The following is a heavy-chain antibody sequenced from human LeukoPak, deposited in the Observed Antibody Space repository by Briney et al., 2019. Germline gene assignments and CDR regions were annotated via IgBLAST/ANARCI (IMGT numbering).Heavy chain of an antibody. V-gene: IGHV4-30-2*01. Sequence: SETLSLTCTVSGYAIISGGFSWNWIRQPPGKGLEWIGCIYDKGPAHYNPSLKSRFTISVDRPKNQFFLNVTSLTAADTAVYYCARSRQASGLFSSWGQGTLVVVSS. CDR3: ARSRQASGLFSS. CDR2: IYDKGPA. CDR1: GYAIISGGFS. J-gene: IGHJ5*02. D-gene: IGHD3-10*01.